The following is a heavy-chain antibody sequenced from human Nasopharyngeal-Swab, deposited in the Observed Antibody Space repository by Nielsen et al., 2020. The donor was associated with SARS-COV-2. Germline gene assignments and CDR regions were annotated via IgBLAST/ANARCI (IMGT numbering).Heavy chain of an antibody. Sequence: RQAPGKGLEWIGEIKHSGSTNYNTALKSRVTISVDTSKNQFSLKLSSVTAADTAVYYCARGGGRTKHGMDVWGQGTTVTVSS. CDR3: ARGGGRTKHGMDV. J-gene: IGHJ6*02. V-gene: IGHV4-34*01. CDR2: IKHSGST. D-gene: IGHD3-16*01.